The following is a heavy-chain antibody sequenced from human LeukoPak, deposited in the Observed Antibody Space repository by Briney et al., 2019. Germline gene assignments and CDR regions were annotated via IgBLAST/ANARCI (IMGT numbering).Heavy chain of an antibody. J-gene: IGHJ6*03. CDR2: ITTRSTYI. V-gene: IGHV3-21*01. CDR1: GFTFRSYS. CDR3: ARSEEIFGVVGGVREYYYYMDV. D-gene: IGHD3-3*01. Sequence: PGGSLRLSCAASGFTFRSYSTIWVRQAPGKGLEWVSSITTRSTYIYYADSVKGRFTISRDNAMNSLYLQMDSLRAEDTAVYYCARSEEIFGVVGGVREYYYYMDVWGKGTTVTVSS.